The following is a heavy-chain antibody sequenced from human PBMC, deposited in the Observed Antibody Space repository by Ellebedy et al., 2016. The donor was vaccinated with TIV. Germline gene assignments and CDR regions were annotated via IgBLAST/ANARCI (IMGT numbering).Heavy chain of an antibody. CDR1: GFRFNNAW. D-gene: IGHD3-10*01. CDR3: TAWDRGDIDY. J-gene: IGHJ4*02. CDR2: IRSKSDGGTA. V-gene: IGHV3-15*01. Sequence: GESLKISXAASGFRFNNAWMTWVRQAPGKGLEWVGRIRSKSDGGTADYAAPLKGRFTISRDDSESTLYLQMNSLRTEDTALYFCTAWDRGDIDYWGQGTRVTVSS.